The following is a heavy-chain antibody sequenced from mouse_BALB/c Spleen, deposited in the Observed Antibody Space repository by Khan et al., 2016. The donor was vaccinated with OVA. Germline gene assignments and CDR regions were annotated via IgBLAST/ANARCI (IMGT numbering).Heavy chain of an antibody. CDR2: INPSNNYT. CDR1: GYTFTSYT. D-gene: IGHD2-14*01. J-gene: IGHJ3*01. Sequence: VQLQQSGAELARPGASVKMSCKTSGYTFTSYTMHWIRQRPGQALEWIGHINPSNNYTNYNQNFKDKATLIVDKSSNTAYMQVSSLTSEDSAVYYCAREGAYHRSDGWFAYWGQGTLVTVSA. CDR3: AREGAYHRSDGWFAY. V-gene: IGHV1-4*01.